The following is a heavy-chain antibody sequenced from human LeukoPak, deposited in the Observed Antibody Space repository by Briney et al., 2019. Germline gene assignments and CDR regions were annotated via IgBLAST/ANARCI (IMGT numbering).Heavy chain of an antibody. Sequence: GASVKVSCKSSGTIYYVHWVRQAPGQGLEWIGIINPSGDTTSYARRFQGRVTMTRDTSTSTVYMELSSLRSGDTAVYYCASRLQSGSPWYFDFWGQGTLVTVSS. J-gene: IGHJ4*02. CDR2: INPSGDTT. V-gene: IGHV1-46*01. CDR1: GTIYY. D-gene: IGHD1-26*01. CDR3: ASRLQSGSPWYFDF.